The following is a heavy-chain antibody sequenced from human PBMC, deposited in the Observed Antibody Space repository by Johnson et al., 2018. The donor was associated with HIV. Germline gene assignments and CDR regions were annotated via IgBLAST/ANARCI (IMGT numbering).Heavy chain of an antibody. V-gene: IGHV3-30*04. D-gene: IGHD3-10*01. CDR1: GFTFSSYA. J-gene: IGHJ3*02. CDR3: ARELEGDYAFDI. CDR2: ISYEGSNK. Sequence: QVQLVESGGGVVQPGRSLRLSCAASGFTFSSYAMHWVRQAPGKGLEWVAVISYEGSNKYYVDSVRGRFTISRDNAKNSLYLQMNSLRAGDTAVYYCARELEGDYAFDIWGQGTMVTVSS.